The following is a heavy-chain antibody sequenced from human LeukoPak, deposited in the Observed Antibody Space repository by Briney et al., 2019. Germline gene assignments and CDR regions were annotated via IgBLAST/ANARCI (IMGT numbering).Heavy chain of an antibody. Sequence: TGGSLRLSCAASGFTFSSYGMHWVRQAPGKGVEWVAFIRYDGSNKYYADSVKGRFTISRDNSKNTLYLQMNSLRAEDTAVYYCATVSYGSGSYPHPFDPWGQGTLVSVSS. CDR2: IRYDGSNK. CDR1: GFTFSSYG. J-gene: IGHJ5*02. V-gene: IGHV3-30*02. D-gene: IGHD3-10*01. CDR3: ATVSYGSGSYPHPFDP.